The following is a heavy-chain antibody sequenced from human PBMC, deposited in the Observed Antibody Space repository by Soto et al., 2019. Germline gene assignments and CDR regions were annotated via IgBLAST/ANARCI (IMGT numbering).Heavy chain of an antibody. D-gene: IGHD6-6*01. V-gene: IGHV3-53*01. CDR1: GFTFSSYW. J-gene: IGHJ6*02. CDR3: ARDGSSSSFYYGMDV. Sequence: SLRLSFAASGFTFSSYWMHWVRQAPGKGLEWVSVIYSGGSTYYADSVKGRFTISRDNSKNTLYLQMNSLRAEDTAVYYCARDGSSSSFYYGMDVWRQGTTVTVSS. CDR2: IYSGGST.